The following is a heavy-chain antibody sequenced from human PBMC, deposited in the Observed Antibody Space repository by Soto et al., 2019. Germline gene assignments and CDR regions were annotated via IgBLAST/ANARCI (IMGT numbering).Heavy chain of an antibody. J-gene: IGHJ6*02. CDR2: IKSKTDGGTT. D-gene: IGHD2-15*01. Sequence: GGSLRLSCAASGFTFSNAWMNWVRQAPGKGLEWVGRIKSKTDGGTTDYAAPVKGRFTISRDDSKNTLYLQMNSLKTEDTAVYYCTTDLSPGVVFSDYYGMDVWGQGTMVTVSS. V-gene: IGHV3-15*07. CDR3: TTDLSPGVVFSDYYGMDV. CDR1: GFTFSNAW.